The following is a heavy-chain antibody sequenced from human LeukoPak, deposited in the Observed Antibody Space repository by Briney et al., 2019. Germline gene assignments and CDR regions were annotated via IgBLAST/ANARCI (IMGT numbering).Heavy chain of an antibody. CDR2: IRSDGSST. D-gene: IGHD6-25*01. CDR3: ARDSSGWGFDY. Sequence: GGSLRLSCAASGFTFSTYWMHWVRQAPGKGLLWVSGIRSDGSSTIYADSVKGRFTISRDNARNTLYLQVNSLRAEDTAVYYCARDSSGWGFDYWGQGSPVTVSS. CDR1: GFTFSTYW. V-gene: IGHV3-74*01. J-gene: IGHJ4*02.